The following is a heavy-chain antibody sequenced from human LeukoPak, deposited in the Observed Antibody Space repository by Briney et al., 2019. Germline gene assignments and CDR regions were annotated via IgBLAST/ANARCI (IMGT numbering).Heavy chain of an antibody. D-gene: IGHD3-10*01. CDR3: ARENGEDY. Sequence: PGGSLRLSCAVSGFTFRSYWMSWLRQAPGKGLECVASINQDGTKQYYVDSVRGRFTISRDDAKNSVYLQMNNLRVQDTAVYYCARENGEDYWGQGTLVTVSS. CDR1: GFTFRSYW. V-gene: IGHV3-7*03. J-gene: IGHJ4*02. CDR2: INQDGTKQ.